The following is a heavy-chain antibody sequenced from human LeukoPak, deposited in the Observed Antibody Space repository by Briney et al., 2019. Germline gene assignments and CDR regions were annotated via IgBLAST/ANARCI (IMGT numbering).Heavy chain of an antibody. V-gene: IGHV4-4*08. J-gene: IGHJ2*01. CDR1: GGSLFNYY. D-gene: IGHD3-22*01. CDR3: ARRAYFDSSGYHPTSGYFDL. Sequence: SETLSLTCTVSGGSLFNYYWNWIRQSPGKGLEWIAYVYVNGITNYSPSLRSRGTISIATSKNQSSLRLTSVTAADTAVYYCARRAYFDSSGYHPTSGYFDLWGRGTLVSVSS. CDR2: VYVNGIT.